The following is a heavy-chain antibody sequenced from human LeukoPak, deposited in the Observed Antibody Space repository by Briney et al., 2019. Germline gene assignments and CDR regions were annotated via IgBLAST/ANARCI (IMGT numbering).Heavy chain of an antibody. Sequence: GGSLRLSCAASGFTFSRYAMSWVRQAPGKGLEWVSSISSSSSYIYYADSVKGRFTISRDNAKNSLYLQMNSLRAEDTAVYYCARDCSSTSCSTWGQGTLVTVSS. CDR2: ISSSSSYI. CDR3: ARDCSSTSCST. CDR1: GFTFSRYA. J-gene: IGHJ5*02. V-gene: IGHV3-21*01. D-gene: IGHD2-2*01.